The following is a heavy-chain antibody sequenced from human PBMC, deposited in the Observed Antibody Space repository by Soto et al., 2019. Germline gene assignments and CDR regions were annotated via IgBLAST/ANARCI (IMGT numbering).Heavy chain of an antibody. CDR1: GGTFSSYA. D-gene: IGHD3-3*01. Sequence: SLKVSCKASGGTFSSYAIIWVRQGPGQGLEWMGGIIPIFGTANYAQKFQGRVTITADESTSTAYMELSSLRSEDTAVYYCARDVSSSYYDFWSGYSYWGQGTLVTVSS. CDR2: IIPIFGTA. V-gene: IGHV1-69*13. CDR3: ARDVSSSYYDFWSGYSY. J-gene: IGHJ4*02.